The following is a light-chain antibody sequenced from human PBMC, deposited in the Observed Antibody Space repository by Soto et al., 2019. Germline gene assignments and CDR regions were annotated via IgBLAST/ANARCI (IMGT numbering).Light chain of an antibody. CDR1: SSNLGSNY. CDR2: RNN. J-gene: IGLJ2*01. V-gene: IGLV1-47*01. Sequence: QSVLTQPPSASGTPGQRVTISCSGSSSNLGSNYVYWYQQLPGTAPKLLIYRNNQRPSGVPDRFSGSESGTSASLAISGLRSEDEADYYCAALDDSLSGVVFGGGTKLTVL. CDR3: AALDDSLSGVV.